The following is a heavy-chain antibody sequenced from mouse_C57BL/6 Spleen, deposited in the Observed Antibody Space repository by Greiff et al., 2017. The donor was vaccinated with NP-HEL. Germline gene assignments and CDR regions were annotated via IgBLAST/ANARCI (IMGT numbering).Heavy chain of an antibody. CDR2: IWGGGST. Sequence: VQGVESGPGLVAPSQSLSITCTVSGFSLTSYGVDWVRQPPGQGLEWLGVIWGGGSTNYNSALMSRLSISKDNSKSQVVLKMNSLQTDDTAMYYCAKRAYYSNSYAMDYWGQGTSVTVSS. J-gene: IGHJ4*01. D-gene: IGHD2-5*01. CDR3: AKRAYYSNSYAMDY. CDR1: GFSLTSYG. V-gene: IGHV2-9*01.